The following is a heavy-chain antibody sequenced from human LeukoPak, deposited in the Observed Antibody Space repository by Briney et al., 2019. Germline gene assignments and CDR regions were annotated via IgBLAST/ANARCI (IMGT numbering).Heavy chain of an antibody. CDR1: GYTFTSYY. CDR3: ARDYGGNGEIDY. V-gene: IGHV1-46*01. J-gene: IGHJ4*02. CDR2: INPSGGST. Sequence: GASVKVSCKASGYTFTSYYMHWVRQAPGQGLEWMGIINPSGGSTTFAQKFQGRVTMTRDTSTSTVYMELSSLRSEDTAVYYCARDYGGNGEIDYWGQGTLVTVSS. D-gene: IGHD4-23*01.